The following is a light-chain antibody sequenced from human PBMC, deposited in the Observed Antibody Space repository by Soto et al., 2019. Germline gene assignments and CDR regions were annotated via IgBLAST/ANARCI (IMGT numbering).Light chain of an antibody. CDR1: QSVSSSH. CDR2: DTS. Sequence: EVELTQSPGTLSLSPCERATLSFSASQSVSSSHLAWYQQKRGQAPRLLIYDTSTRATGIPDRFSGSGSGTDFTLTISRLEPEDFAVYHCQQYGASPWTFGQGTKVDIK. V-gene: IGKV3-20*01. CDR3: QQYGASPWT. J-gene: IGKJ1*01.